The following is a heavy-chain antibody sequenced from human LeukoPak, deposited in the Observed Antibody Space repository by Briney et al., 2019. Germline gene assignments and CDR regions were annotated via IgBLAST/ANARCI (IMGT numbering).Heavy chain of an antibody. CDR1: GFTLGGYS. Sequence: SGGSLRLACAASGFTLGGYSMTWLRQAPGKGLEWVANIKQGGSEKYYVDSVKGRFTISRDNAKNSLYLQMNSLRAEDTAVYYCARERSSGYYYYYYGMDVWGQGTTVTVSS. V-gene: IGHV3-7*05. CDR2: IKQGGSEK. CDR3: ARERSSGYYYYYYGMDV. D-gene: IGHD3-22*01. J-gene: IGHJ6*02.